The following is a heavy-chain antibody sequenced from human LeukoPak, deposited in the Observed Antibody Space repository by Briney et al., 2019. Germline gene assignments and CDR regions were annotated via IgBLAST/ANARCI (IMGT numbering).Heavy chain of an antibody. CDR2: IFPSGGEI. CDR1: GFTFDDYG. CDR3: ATYRQVLLSFES. Sequence: AGGSLRLSCAASGFTFDDYGMSWVRQPPGKGLEWVSSIFPSGGEIHYADSVRGRFTISRDNSKSTLSLQMNSLRAEDTAIYYCATYRQVLLSFESWGQGTLVTVSS. J-gene: IGHJ4*02. V-gene: IGHV3-23*01. D-gene: IGHD2/OR15-2a*01.